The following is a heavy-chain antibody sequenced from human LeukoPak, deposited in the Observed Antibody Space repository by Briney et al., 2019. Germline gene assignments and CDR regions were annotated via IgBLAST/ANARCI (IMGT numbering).Heavy chain of an antibody. D-gene: IGHD5-18*01. Sequence: SVKVSCKASGGTFSSYAISWVRQAPGQGLEWMGRIIPILGIASYAQKFQGRVTITADKSTSTAYMELSSLRSEDTAVYYCARVQRGYSFGQTDYWGQGTLVTVSS. V-gene: IGHV1-69*04. J-gene: IGHJ4*02. CDR1: GGTFSSYA. CDR2: IIPILGIA. CDR3: ARVQRGYSFGQTDY.